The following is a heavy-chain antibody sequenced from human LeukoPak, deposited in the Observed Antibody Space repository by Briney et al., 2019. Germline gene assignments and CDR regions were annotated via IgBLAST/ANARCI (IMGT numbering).Heavy chain of an antibody. V-gene: IGHV4-34*01. J-gene: IGHJ4*02. CDR2: INHNGST. CDR1: GGSFSGYY. D-gene: IGHD1-14*01. CDR3: ARGLNRGPKSRGYFDY. Sequence: SETLSLTCAVYGGSFSGYYWSWIRQPPGKGLEWIGEINHNGSTNYNPSLRSRVTISVDTSKNQFSLKLSSVTAADTAVYYCARGLNRGPKSRGYFDYWGQGTLVTVSS.